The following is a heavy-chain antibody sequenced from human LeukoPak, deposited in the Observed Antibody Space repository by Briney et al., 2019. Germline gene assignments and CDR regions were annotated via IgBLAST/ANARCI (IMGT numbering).Heavy chain of an antibody. D-gene: IGHD5-24*01. CDR1: GFSVTNNY. CDR2: FYVGGAT. J-gene: IGHJ4*02. Sequence: GGSLRLSCAVSGFSVTNNYMSWVRQAPGKGLEWASVFYVGGATYYADSVKGRFTISRDNSENTLYLQMKGLRAEDTAVYYCARGDGYNFFDYWGQGTLVTVSS. V-gene: IGHV3-53*01. CDR3: ARGDGYNFFDY.